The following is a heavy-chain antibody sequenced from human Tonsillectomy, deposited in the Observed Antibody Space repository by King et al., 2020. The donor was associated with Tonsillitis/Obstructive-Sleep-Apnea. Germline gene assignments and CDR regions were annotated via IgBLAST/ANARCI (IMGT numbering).Heavy chain of an antibody. CDR1: GFTFSSYA. V-gene: IGHV3-23*04. J-gene: IGHJ4*02. CDR2: ISGFGSST. D-gene: IGHD1-1*01. CDR3: ATRTRADY. Sequence: EQLVQSGGGLIQPGGSLRLSCAASGFTFSSYAMSWVRQAPGKGLEWVSTISGFGSSTNYADSVKGRFTISRDNSKNTLYLQMNSLRAEDTAVYFCATRTRADYWGQGALVTVSS.